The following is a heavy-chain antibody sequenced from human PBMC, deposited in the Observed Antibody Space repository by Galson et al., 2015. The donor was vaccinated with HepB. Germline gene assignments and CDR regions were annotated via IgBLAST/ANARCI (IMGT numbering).Heavy chain of an antibody. J-gene: IGHJ4*02. V-gene: IGHV1-18*01. CDR3: ARVSCSGGACYSLEY. D-gene: IGHD2-15*01. CDR1: GYTFITYG. CDR2: ISADYGNT. Sequence: SVKVSCKASGYTFITYGITWVRQAPGHGLEWMGWISADYGNTKYAQKFQGRVTMTADTSTSTAYLELRSLRSDDTALYYCARVSCSGGACYSLEYWGQGTLVTVSS.